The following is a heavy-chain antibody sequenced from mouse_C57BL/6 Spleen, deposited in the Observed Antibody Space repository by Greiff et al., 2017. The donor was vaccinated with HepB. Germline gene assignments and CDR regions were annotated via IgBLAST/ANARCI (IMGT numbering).Heavy chain of an antibody. CDR1: GYAFSSYW. J-gene: IGHJ3*01. V-gene: IGHV1-80*01. D-gene: IGHD2-4*01. Sequence: VKLMESGAELVKPGASVKISCKASGYAFSSYWMNWVKQRPGKGLEWIGQIYPGDGDTNYNGKLKGKATLTADKSASTAYMQLSSLTSGDSAVYFGARDDYFAYWGQGTLVTVSA. CDR3: ARDDYFAY. CDR2: IYPGDGDT.